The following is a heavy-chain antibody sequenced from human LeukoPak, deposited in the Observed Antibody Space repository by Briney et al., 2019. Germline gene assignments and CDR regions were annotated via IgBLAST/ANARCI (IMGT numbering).Heavy chain of an antibody. CDR2: IYYSGST. V-gene: IGHV4-59*01. CDR1: GGSISSYY. CDR3: ASSGYSSGWYASCFDY. J-gene: IGHJ4*02. Sequence: SETLSLTCTVSGGSISSYYRSWIRQPPGKGLEWIGCIYYSGSTNYNPSLKSRVTISVDTSKNQFSLKLSSVTAADTAVYYCASSGYSSGWYASCFDYWGQGTLVTVSS. D-gene: IGHD6-19*01.